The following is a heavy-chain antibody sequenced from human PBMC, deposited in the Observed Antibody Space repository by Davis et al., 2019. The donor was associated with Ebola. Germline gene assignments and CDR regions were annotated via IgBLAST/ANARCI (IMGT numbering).Heavy chain of an antibody. CDR3: ARAPKSGYAFRYYYGMDV. Sequence: ASVTVSCKASGYTFTSYYMHWVRQAPGQGLEWMGIINPSGGSTSYAQKFQGRVTMTRDTSTSTVYMELSSLRSEDTAVYYCARAPKSGYAFRYYYGMDVWGQGTTVTVSS. CDR1: GYTFTSYY. V-gene: IGHV1-46*03. CDR2: INPSGGST. D-gene: IGHD3-22*01. J-gene: IGHJ6*02.